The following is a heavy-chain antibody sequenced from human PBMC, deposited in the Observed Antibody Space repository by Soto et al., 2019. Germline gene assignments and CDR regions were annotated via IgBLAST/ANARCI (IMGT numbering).Heavy chain of an antibody. Sequence: SETLSLTCIVSGGSISRGDYYWTWIRQPPGKGLEWIGYIYHNGNTFYNPSLKSRVTISLDTSNNHFSLRLSSVTAADTAVYYCARHYTAVAALSWGQGTLVTVSS. CDR2: IYHNGNT. CDR3: ARHYTAVAALS. J-gene: IGHJ4*02. V-gene: IGHV4-30-4*01. D-gene: IGHD3-3*01. CDR1: GGSISRGDYY.